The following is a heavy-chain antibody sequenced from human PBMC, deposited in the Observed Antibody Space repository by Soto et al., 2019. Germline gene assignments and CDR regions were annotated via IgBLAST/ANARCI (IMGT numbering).Heavy chain of an antibody. J-gene: IGHJ4*02. Sequence: QVQLVQSGDEVKNPGASVKVSCKPSGYTFTDYHIHWVRQAPGQGLEFMGWINANNGGAGSAQQFQGRLTVTRDTSISTVYMELSNLRSDDTAVYYCAREVDGYSQFDDWGQGTLVTVSS. CDR2: INANNGGA. V-gene: IGHV1-2*02. D-gene: IGHD4-4*01. CDR3: AREVDGYSQFDD. CDR1: GYTFTDYH.